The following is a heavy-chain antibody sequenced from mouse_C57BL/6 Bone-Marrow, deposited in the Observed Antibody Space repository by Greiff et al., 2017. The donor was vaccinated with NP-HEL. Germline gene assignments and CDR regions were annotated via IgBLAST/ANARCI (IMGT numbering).Heavy chain of an antibody. CDR1: GYTFTSYW. D-gene: IGHD2-1*01. CDR3: ARCYGNYPYYFDY. Sequence: VQLQQSGAELAKPGASVKLSCKASGYTFTSYWMHWVKQRPRQGLEWIGYINPSSGYTKYNQKFKDKATLTADKSSSTAYMQLSSLTYEDSAVYYCARCYGNYPYYFDYWGQGTTLTVSS. CDR2: INPSSGYT. J-gene: IGHJ2*01. V-gene: IGHV1-7*01.